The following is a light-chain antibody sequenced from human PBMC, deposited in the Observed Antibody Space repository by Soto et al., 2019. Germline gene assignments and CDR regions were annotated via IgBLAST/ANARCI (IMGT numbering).Light chain of an antibody. V-gene: IGKV1-39*02. CDR1: QSIERY. Sequence: DIQMTQSPSSLSASVGDRVTITCRASQSIERYLNWYQQKSGKAPKFLMYATSHLQSGVPSRFSGSGSGTEFTLTISGLQPEDFAVYYCQWSGGSVSFGGGTKVE. CDR3: QWSGGSVS. CDR2: ATS. J-gene: IGKJ4*01.